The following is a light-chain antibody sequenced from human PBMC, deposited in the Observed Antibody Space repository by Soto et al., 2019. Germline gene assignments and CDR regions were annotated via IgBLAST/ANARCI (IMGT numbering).Light chain of an antibody. CDR3: SSYTSSSPYV. V-gene: IGLV2-14*01. CDR2: EVS. J-gene: IGLJ1*01. Sequence: QSVLTQPASVSGSPGQSITISCTGTSSDVGGYNYVSWYQQHPGKAPKLMIYEVSNRPSGVSNRFSGSKSGNTAPLTISGLQAEDEADYYCSSYTSSSPYVIGTGTKVTVL. CDR1: SSDVGGYNY.